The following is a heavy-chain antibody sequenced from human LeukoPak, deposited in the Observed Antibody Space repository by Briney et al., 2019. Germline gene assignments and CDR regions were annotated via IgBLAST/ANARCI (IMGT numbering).Heavy chain of an antibody. D-gene: IGHD5-12*01. V-gene: IGHV4-38-2*02. J-gene: IGHJ4*02. CDR3: ARLGAYSGYEGLPY. CDR1: GYSISSGYY. CDR2: IYHSGST. Sequence: PSETLSLTCTVSGYSISSGYYWGWIRQPPGKGLEWIGSIYHSGSTYYNPSLKSRVTISVDTSKNQFSLKLSSVTAADTAVYYCARLGAYSGYEGLPYWGQGTLVTVSS.